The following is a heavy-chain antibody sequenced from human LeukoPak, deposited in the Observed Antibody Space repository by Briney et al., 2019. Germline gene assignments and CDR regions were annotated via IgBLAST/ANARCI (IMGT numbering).Heavy chain of an antibody. CDR1: GFTFSSYG. D-gene: IGHD3-22*01. Sequence: GGSLRLSCAASGFTFSSYGMSWVRQAPGKGLEWVSSISGSGGKTYYADSVKGRFTISRDNSKSTVYLQMNSLRAEDTAVYHCAKTNGYYDYWGQGTLVTVSS. CDR2: ISGSGGKT. V-gene: IGHV3-23*01. J-gene: IGHJ4*02. CDR3: AKTNGYYDY.